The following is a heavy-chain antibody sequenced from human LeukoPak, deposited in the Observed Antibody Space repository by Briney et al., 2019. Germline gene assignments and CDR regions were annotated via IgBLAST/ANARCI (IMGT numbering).Heavy chain of an antibody. D-gene: IGHD3-10*01. CDR1: GFTFSIYW. Sequence: GGSLRLSCAASGFTFSIYWMSWVRQAPGKGLEWVANIKKDGSEKYYVDSVKGRFTISRDNAKNLLYLQMNSLRAEDTAVYYCARDENYYGSGSYAYYFDYWGQGTLVTVSS. J-gene: IGHJ4*02. CDR2: IKKDGSEK. V-gene: IGHV3-7*01. CDR3: ARDENYYGSGSYAYYFDY.